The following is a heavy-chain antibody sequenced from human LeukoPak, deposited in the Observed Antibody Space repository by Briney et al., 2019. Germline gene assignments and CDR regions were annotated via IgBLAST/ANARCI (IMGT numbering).Heavy chain of an antibody. J-gene: IGHJ6*03. CDR1: GFTFSDYW. CDR3: ARGGYCDNGACYTFQYYYMDV. Sequence: GGSLRLSCAPSGFTFSDYWMAWVRQAPGKGLEWVANIWPDGSHKYHVDSVKGRFTISRDNSKYTVYLQMNTLRAEDTAVYYCARGGYCDNGACYTFQYYYMDVWGKGTTITVSS. CDR2: IWPDGSHK. V-gene: IGHV3-7*01. D-gene: IGHD2-8*01.